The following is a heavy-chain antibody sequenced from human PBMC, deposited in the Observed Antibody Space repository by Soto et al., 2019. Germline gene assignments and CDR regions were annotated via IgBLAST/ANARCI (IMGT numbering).Heavy chain of an antibody. CDR2: ISDDGSKA. V-gene: IGHV3-30*14. Sequence: PGGSLRLSCAGSGVTFRGYAVHWVRQTPGKGLEWVTVISDDGSKAYYADSVKGRFSVSRDDSTNMLFLQMSSLRSEDTAVYHCARAYQLPYYFDDWGPGTPVTVSS. CDR1: GVTFRGYA. CDR3: ARAYQLPYYFDD. D-gene: IGHD2-21*01. J-gene: IGHJ4*02.